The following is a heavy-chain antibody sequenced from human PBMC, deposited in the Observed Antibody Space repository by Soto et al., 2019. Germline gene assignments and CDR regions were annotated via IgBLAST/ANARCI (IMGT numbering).Heavy chain of an antibody. CDR3: AIDGEFGSGYYPPRWFDP. CDR1: GYTFTSYG. CDR2: ISAYNGNT. V-gene: IGHV1-18*01. Sequence: GASVKVSCKASGYTFTSYGISWVRQAPGQGLEWMGWISAYNGNTNYAQKLQGRVTMTTDTSTSTAYMELRSLGSADTAVYYCAIDGEFGSGYYPPRWFDPRRHRTRVTVST. J-gene: IGHJ5*02. D-gene: IGHD3-3*01.